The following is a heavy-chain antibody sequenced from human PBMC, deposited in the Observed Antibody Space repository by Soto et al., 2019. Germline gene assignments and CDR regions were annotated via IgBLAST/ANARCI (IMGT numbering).Heavy chain of an antibody. D-gene: IGHD2-2*01. CDR2: ISGSGGTT. CDR1: GFTFSSYA. CDR3: AKYCSSTSCLVVYGMDV. V-gene: IGHV3-23*01. J-gene: IGHJ6*02. Sequence: EVQLLESGGGLVQPGGSLRLSCAASGFTFSSYAMSWVRQAPGKGLEWVSAISGSGGTTYYTDSVKGRFTISRDNSKNTLYLQMNSLRVEATAVYYCAKYCSSTSCLVVYGMDVWGQGTTVTVSS.